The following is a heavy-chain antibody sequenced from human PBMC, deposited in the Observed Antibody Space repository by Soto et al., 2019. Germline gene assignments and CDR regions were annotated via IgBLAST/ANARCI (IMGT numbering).Heavy chain of an antibody. J-gene: IGHJ4*02. V-gene: IGHV3-30-3*01. D-gene: IGHD3-9*01. CDR3: ARDRRYFASFDY. CDR1: GFTFSSYA. Sequence: QVQLVESGGGVVQPGRSLRLSCAASGFTFSSYAMHWVRQAPGKGLEWVAVISYDGSNKYYADSVKGRFTISRDNSKNTLYLHMNSLRAEDTAVYYCARDRRYFASFDYWGQGTLVTVSS. CDR2: ISYDGSNK.